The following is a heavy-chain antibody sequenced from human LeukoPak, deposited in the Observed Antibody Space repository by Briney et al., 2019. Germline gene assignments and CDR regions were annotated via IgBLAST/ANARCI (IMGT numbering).Heavy chain of an antibody. CDR2: ISYDGSNK. V-gene: IGHV3-30-3*01. CDR3: ARDLDSSSWYILWFDP. CDR1: GFIFSNYA. Sequence: GGSLRLSCAASGFIFSNYAMHWVRQAPGKGLEWVAVISYDGSNKYYADSVKGRFTISRDNSKNTLFLQMNSLRTEDTAVYYCARDLDSSSWYILWFDPWGQGTLVTVSS. D-gene: IGHD6-13*01. J-gene: IGHJ5*02.